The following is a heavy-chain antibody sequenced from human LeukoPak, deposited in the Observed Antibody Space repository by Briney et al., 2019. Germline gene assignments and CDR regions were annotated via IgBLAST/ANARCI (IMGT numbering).Heavy chain of an antibody. CDR2: IVVGSGNT. CDR1: GFTFSNSA. Sequence: SVKVSCKASGFTFSNSAVQWVRQARGQRLEWIGWIVVGSGNTNHAQKFQERVTITRGMSTSTAYMELSSLRSEDTAVYYCAVDVIYESDWGQGTLVTVSS. CDR3: AVDVIYESD. V-gene: IGHV1-58*01. D-gene: IGHD2/OR15-2a*01. J-gene: IGHJ4*02.